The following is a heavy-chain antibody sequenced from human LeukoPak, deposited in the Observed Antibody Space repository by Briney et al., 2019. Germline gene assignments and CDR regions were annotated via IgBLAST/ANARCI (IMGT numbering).Heavy chain of an antibody. Sequence: PGGSLRLSCAASGFTFSDYNMRWIRQAPGKGLEWISYISSSSSTIYYADSVKGRFTISRDNAKNSLYLQLNSLRAEDTAVYYCARVLHKRNYDSSDYYGSWGQGTLVTVSS. CDR3: ARVLHKRNYDSSDYYGS. J-gene: IGHJ5*02. V-gene: IGHV3-11*04. D-gene: IGHD3-22*01. CDR2: ISSSSSTI. CDR1: GFTFSDYN.